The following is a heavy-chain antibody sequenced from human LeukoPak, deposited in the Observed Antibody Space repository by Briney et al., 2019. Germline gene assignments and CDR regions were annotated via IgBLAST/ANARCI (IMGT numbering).Heavy chain of an antibody. CDR2: ISYDGSNK. Sequence: QTGRSLRLSCAASGFTFSSYAMHWVRQAPGKGLEWVAVISYDGSNKYYADSVKGRFTISRDNSKNTRYLQMNSLRAEDTAVYYCARASGYSYGPRGNYFDYWGQGTLVTVSS. CDR1: GFTFSSYA. J-gene: IGHJ4*02. V-gene: IGHV3-30*04. CDR3: ARASGYSYGPRGNYFDY. D-gene: IGHD5-18*01.